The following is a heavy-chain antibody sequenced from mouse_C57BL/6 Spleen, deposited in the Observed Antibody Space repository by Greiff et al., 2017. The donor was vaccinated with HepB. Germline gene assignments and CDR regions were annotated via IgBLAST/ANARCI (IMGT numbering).Heavy chain of an antibody. CDR2: IHPNSGST. CDR3: ARSDDYDGFAY. D-gene: IGHD2-4*01. CDR1: GYTFTSYW. J-gene: IGHJ3*01. V-gene: IGHV1-64*01. Sequence: QVQLQQPGAELVKPGASVKLSCKASGYTFTSYWMHWVKQRPGQGLEWIGMIHPNSGSTNYNEKFESKATLTVDKSSSTAYMQLSSLTSEDSAVYYCARSDDYDGFAYWGQGTLVTVSA.